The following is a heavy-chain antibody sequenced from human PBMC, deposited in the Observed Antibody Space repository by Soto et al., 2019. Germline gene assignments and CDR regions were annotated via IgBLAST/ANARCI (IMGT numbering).Heavy chain of an antibody. CDR1: GFIFSEST. Sequence: SCSASGFIFSESTIYWVRQVPGKGLEAISAVSTSGRSTYYADSVKDRFTISRDNSKNTLFLQMGSLRPEDTAIYYCVKQAHGLDGVAFDYWGQGTQVTVSS. V-gene: IGHV3-64D*06. D-gene: IGHD2-15*01. CDR3: VKQAHGLDGVAFDY. CDR2: VSTSGRST. J-gene: IGHJ4*02.